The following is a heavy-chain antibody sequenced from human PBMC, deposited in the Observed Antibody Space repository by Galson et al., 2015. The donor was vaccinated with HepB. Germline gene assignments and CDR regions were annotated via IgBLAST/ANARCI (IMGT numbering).Heavy chain of an antibody. D-gene: IGHD6-19*01. V-gene: IGHV3-53*01. CDR3: ARGSIAVAGTLDY. CDR1: GFTFSDYA. Sequence: SLRLSCAASGFTFSDYAMNWVRQAPGRGLEWVSVIYSGGSTYYADSVKGRFTISRDNSKNTLYLQMNSLRAEDTAVYYCARGSIAVAGTLDYWGQGTLVTVSS. J-gene: IGHJ4*02. CDR2: IYSGGST.